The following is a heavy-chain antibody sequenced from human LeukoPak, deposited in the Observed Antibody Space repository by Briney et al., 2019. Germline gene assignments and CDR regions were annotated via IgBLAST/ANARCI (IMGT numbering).Heavy chain of an antibody. CDR3: AKLSGSYVSDY. CDR1: GFTFSTYG. Sequence: GGSLRLSCAASGFTFSTYGMHWFHQPPGKGLAWVSYTSSSSSYIYYADSVKGRFTISRDNSKNTLYPQMNSLRAEDTAVYYCAKLSGSYVSDYSGHGTLFTASS. J-gene: IGHJ4*01. V-gene: IGHV3-21*05. D-gene: IGHD6-25*01. CDR2: TSSSSSYI.